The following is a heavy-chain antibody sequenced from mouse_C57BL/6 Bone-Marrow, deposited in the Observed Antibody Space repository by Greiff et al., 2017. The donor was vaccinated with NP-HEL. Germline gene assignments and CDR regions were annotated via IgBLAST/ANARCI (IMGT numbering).Heavy chain of an antibody. CDR1: GFTFSDYG. CDR3: ASPHYYGSSSYAMDY. CDR2: ISSGSSTI. Sequence: EVQGVESGGGLVKPGGSLKLSCAASGFTFSDYGMHWVRQAPETGLEWVAYISSGSSTIYYADTVKGRFTISRDNAKNTLFLQMTSLRSEDTAMYYCASPHYYGSSSYAMDYWGQGTSVTVSS. D-gene: IGHD1-1*01. V-gene: IGHV5-17*01. J-gene: IGHJ4*01.